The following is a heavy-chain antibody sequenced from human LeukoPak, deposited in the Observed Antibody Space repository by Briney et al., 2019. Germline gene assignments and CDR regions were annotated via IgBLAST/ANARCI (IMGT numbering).Heavy chain of an antibody. V-gene: IGHV3-30-3*01. J-gene: IGHJ4*02. Sequence: GRSLRLSCAASGFTFSSYTIHWVRQPPGKGLEWVAVISFDGSNKYYADSVKGRFTISRDNSKNTLYLQMNSLRAEDTAVYYCARYTAQYYFDYWGQGTLVTVSS. CDR2: ISFDGSNK. D-gene: IGHD4-11*01. CDR1: GFTFSSYT. CDR3: ARYTAQYYFDY.